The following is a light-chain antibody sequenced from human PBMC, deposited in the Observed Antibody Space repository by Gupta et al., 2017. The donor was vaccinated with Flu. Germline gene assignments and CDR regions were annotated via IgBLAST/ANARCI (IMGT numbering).Light chain of an antibody. V-gene: IGKV2-30*02. Sequence: DVVMTQSPLSLPVNLGQPASISCRSSQSLVHSDGNTYLNWFLQRPGQSPRRLIYKVSNRDSVVPDRFSGSGSGTDFTLKISRVEAEDVGIYYCMQGSHWPPTFGPGTRVDIK. CDR3: MQGSHWPPT. CDR1: QSLVHSDGNTY. J-gene: IGKJ3*01. CDR2: KVS.